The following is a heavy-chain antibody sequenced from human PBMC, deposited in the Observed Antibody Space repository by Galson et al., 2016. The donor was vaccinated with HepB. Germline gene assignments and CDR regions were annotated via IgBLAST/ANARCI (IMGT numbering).Heavy chain of an antibody. D-gene: IGHD1-26*01. J-gene: IGHJ5*02. CDR3: AVGAMAT. CDR1: GYSLTEVS. CDR2: FEPEDGET. Sequence: SVKVSCKVSGYSLTEVSMHWVRQAPRKGLEWMGGFEPEDGETIYAQKFQGRVTVTEDASTDTAYMELSSLRSDDTAVYYCAVGAMATWGQGTLVTVSS. V-gene: IGHV1-24*01.